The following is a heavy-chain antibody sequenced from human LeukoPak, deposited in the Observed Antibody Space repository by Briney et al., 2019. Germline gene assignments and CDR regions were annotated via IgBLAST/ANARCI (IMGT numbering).Heavy chain of an antibody. CDR2: IYYSVST. Sequence: SESLSLPCRVSVGSLRSYYWSWMRQPPGKGREGLGYIYYSVSTNTNTPPKSRVTISVYTAKNQFSRKMSTVTPADTAVYYCARQIVVVTATHQAFYIWGQGTMVTASP. CDR3: ARQIVVVTATHQAFYI. D-gene: IGHD2-21*02. V-gene: IGHV4-59*08. CDR1: VGSLRSYY. J-gene: IGHJ3*02.